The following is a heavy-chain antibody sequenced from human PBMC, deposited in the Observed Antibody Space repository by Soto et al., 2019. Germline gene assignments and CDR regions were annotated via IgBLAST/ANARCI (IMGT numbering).Heavy chain of an antibody. Sequence: EVQLLDSGGTLVQPGGSLRLSCAASGFTFSSYGLSWVRQTPEKGLEWVSGISASGGGAYYANSAKGRFTISRDNSENTLYLQMNSLRVEDTAVYYCAKDSDREYFQHWGQGTLVTVSS. CDR3: AKDSDREYFQH. CDR2: ISASGGGA. V-gene: IGHV3-23*01. D-gene: IGHD3-10*01. J-gene: IGHJ1*01. CDR1: GFTFSSYG.